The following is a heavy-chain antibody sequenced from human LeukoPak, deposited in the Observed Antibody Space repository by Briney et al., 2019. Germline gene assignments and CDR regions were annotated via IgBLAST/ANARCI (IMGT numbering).Heavy chain of an antibody. Sequence: ASVKVSCKASGYTFTGYYMHWVRQAPGQLEWMGWINPNSGGTNYAQKFQGRVTMTRDTSISTAYMELSRLRSDDTAVYYCARDLHYYDSSGYYYPADYWGQGTLVTVSS. CDR2: INPNSGGT. CDR3: ARDLHYYDSSGYYYPADY. V-gene: IGHV1-2*02. J-gene: IGHJ4*02. D-gene: IGHD3-22*01. CDR1: GYTFTGYY.